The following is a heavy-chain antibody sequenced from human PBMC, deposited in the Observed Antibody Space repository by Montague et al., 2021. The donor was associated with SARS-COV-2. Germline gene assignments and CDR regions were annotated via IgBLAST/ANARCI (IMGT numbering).Heavy chain of an antibody. CDR2: ISSSSSYI. Sequence: PLRLSCAASGFTFSSYSMNWVRQAPRKGLEWVSSISSSSSYIYYADSVKGRFTISRDNAKNSLYLQMNSLRAEDTAVYYCARSHELWFGENPQGPGAFDIWGQGTMVTVSS. CDR1: GFTFSSYS. J-gene: IGHJ3*02. CDR3: ARSHELWFGENPQGPGAFDI. V-gene: IGHV3-21*01. D-gene: IGHD3-10*01.